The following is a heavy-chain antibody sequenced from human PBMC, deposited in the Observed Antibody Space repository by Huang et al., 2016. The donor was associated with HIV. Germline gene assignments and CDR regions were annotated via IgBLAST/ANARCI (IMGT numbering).Heavy chain of an antibody. CDR1: GYTFTSYA. J-gene: IGHJ3*02. CDR2: INTNTGNP. CDR3: ARGSNEKAAGSGGLAFDI. V-gene: IGHV7-4-1*02. Sequence: QVQLVQSGSDLKKPGASVRVSCKASGYTFTSYAMNWVRQAPGQGLEWMGWINTNTGNPTYAQGFTGRFVFSLDTSVNTAYLQISGLEAEDTAVYYCARGSNEKAAGSGGLAFDIWGQGTMVTVSS. D-gene: IGHD6-25*01.